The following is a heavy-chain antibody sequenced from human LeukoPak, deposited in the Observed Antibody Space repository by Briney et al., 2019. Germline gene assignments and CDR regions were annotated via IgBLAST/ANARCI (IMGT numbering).Heavy chain of an antibody. V-gene: IGHV3-23*01. CDR2: ISGSGGST. Sequence: GGSLRLSCAASGFTFSSYAMSWVRQAPGKGLEWVSAISGSGGSTYYADSVKGRFTVSRDNSKNTLYLQMNSLRAEDSAVYYCAKDLTAMARNYFDYWGQGTLVSVSS. J-gene: IGHJ4*02. CDR3: AKDLTAMARNYFDY. D-gene: IGHD5-18*01. CDR1: GFTFSSYA.